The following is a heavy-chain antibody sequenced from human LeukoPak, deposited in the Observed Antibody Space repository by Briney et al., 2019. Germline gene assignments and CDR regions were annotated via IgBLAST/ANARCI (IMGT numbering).Heavy chain of an antibody. V-gene: IGHV3-66*02. Sequence: GRSLSLSCAPSGFTLSSNYISWVRQPPGKGLEWVSVIYSGGSTYYADSVTGRFTISRDNSKNTLYLQMNSLRAEDTAVYYCARETYSGSSGPFDYWGQGTLVTVSS. CDR1: GFTLSSNY. D-gene: IGHD1-26*01. J-gene: IGHJ4*02. CDR3: ARETYSGSSGPFDY. CDR2: IYSGGST.